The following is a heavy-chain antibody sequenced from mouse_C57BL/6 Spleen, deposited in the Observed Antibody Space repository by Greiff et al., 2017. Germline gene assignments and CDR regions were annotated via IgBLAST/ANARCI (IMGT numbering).Heavy chain of an antibody. J-gene: IGHJ2*01. V-gene: IGHV1-78*01. D-gene: IGHD1-1*01. Sequence: QVQLQQSDAELVKPGASVKISCKVPGYTFTDHTIHWMKQRPEQGLEWIGYIYPRDGSTKYNEKFKGKATFTADKSSIKAYMQRNSLTSEDSAIYCCARGGYYGSSLFDYWGQGTTLTVSS. CDR2: IYPRDGST. CDR3: ARGGYYGSSLFDY. CDR1: GYTFTDHT.